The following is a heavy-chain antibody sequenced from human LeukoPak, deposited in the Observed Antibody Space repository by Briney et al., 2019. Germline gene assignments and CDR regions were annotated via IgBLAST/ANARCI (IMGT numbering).Heavy chain of an antibody. CDR3: ARRVAAAAAGPGYFDY. CDR2: ITYSENA. V-gene: IGHV4-39*01. D-gene: IGHD6-13*01. CDR1: GGSISSSGYY. J-gene: IGHJ4*02. Sequence: SETLSLTCTVSGGSISSSGYYWGWIRQPPGKGLEWLGSITYSENAYYYPSLKSRVTISVDTSKNQFSLKLSSVTAADTAVYYCARRVAAAAAGPGYFDYWGQGTLVTVSS.